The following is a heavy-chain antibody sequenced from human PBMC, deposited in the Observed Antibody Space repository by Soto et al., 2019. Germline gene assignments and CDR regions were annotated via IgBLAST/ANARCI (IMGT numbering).Heavy chain of an antibody. CDR2: IISTGIST. Sequence: GGSLRLSCAASGFSFSTFAMTWVRQAPGKGLEWVSTIISTGISTYYADSVKGRFTISRANSKNTLYLQMNSLRAEDSAVYYCAKGNYGDYGGFAPWGQGTLVTVSS. CDR1: GFSFSTFA. D-gene: IGHD4-17*01. V-gene: IGHV3-23*01. CDR3: AKGNYGDYGGFAP. J-gene: IGHJ5*02.